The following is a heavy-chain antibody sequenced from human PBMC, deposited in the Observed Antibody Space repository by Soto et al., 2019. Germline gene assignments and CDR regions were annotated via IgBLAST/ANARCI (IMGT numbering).Heavy chain of an antibody. CDR2: INSNGGST. Sequence: VQLVESGGGLVQPGGSLRLSCAASGFTFSTYGLHWVRQAPGKGLEYVSAINSNGGSTYYADSVKGRFTISRDNSKNTLYLQMGSLRAEDMAVYYGARVRVATTTPYFDYWGQGTRVTVSS. D-gene: IGHD1-1*01. CDR1: GFTFSTYG. V-gene: IGHV3-64*07. CDR3: ARVRVATTTPYFDY. J-gene: IGHJ4*02.